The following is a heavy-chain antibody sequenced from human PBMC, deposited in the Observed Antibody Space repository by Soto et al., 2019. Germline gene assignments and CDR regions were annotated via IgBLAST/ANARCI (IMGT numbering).Heavy chain of an antibody. Sequence: GGSLRLSCAASGFTFSSYGMHWVRQAPGKGLEWVAVIWYDGSNKYYADSVKGRFTISRDNSKNTLYLQMNSLRAEDTAVYYCARDLLPHICSSWDPYYYMYVWGKGTTVPVSS. V-gene: IGHV3-33*01. CDR1: GFTFSSYG. J-gene: IGHJ6*03. CDR3: ARDLLPHICSSWDPYYYMYV. CDR2: IWYDGSNK. D-gene: IGHD6-13*01.